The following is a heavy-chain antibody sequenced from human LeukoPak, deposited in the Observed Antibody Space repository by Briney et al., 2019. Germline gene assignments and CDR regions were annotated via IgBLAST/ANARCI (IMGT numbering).Heavy chain of an antibody. CDR3: ATVRSPHDAFDI. Sequence: ASVKVSCKASGYTFTGYYMHWVRQAPGQGLEWMGWINPNSGGTNYAQKFQGRVTMTRDTSISTAYMELSSLRSEDTAVYYCATVRSPHDAFDIWGQGTMVTVSS. CDR2: INPNSGGT. J-gene: IGHJ3*02. CDR1: GYTFTGYY. V-gene: IGHV1-2*02.